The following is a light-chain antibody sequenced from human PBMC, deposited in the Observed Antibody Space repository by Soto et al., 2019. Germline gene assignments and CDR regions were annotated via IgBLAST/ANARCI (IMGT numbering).Light chain of an antibody. CDR2: DNN. V-gene: IGLV1-40*01. CDR3: QSQDSSLGGSV. CDR1: NSNIGAGYD. J-gene: IGLJ2*01. Sequence: QSVLTQPPSVSGAPGQRVTISCTGSNSNIGAGYDVHWYQQLPGTAPKLLIYDNNIRPSGVPDRFSGSKSGTSASLAITGLQAEDEADYSGQSQDSSLGGSVFAGGTKVPVL.